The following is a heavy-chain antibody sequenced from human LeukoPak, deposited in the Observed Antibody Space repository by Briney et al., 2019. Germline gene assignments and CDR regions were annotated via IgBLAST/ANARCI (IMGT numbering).Heavy chain of an antibody. D-gene: IGHD3-10*01. CDR2: IYYSGST. J-gene: IGHJ4*02. Sequence: SQTLSLTCTVSGGSISSGGYYWSWIRQHPGKGLEWIGYIYYSGSTYYNPSLKSRVTISVDTSKNQFSLKLSSVTAADTAVYYCARSCRRADGDYFDYWGQGTLVTVSS. CDR3: ARSCRRADGDYFDY. CDR1: GGSISSGGYY. V-gene: IGHV4-31*03.